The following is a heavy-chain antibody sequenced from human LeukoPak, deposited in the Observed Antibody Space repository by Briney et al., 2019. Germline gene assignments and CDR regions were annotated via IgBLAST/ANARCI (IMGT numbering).Heavy chain of an antibody. V-gene: IGHV3-33*06. CDR3: AEDAQRGFDYSNSLDK. D-gene: IGHD4-11*01. CDR1: GFTFSHYG. J-gene: IGHJ4*02. CDR2: IWSDGTNR. Sequence: GRSLRLSCATSGFTFSHYGMHWVRQAPGKGLEWVAVIWSDGTNRYYGDPVKGRFTISRDNFQRTVYLQMDSLRAEDTAVYYCAEDAQRGFDYSNSLDKWGQGTLVTVSS.